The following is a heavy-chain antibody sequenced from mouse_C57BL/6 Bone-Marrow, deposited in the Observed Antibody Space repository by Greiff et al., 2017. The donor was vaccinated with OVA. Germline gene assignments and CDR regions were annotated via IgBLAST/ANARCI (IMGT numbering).Heavy chain of an antibody. Sequence: QVRLQESGPGLVQPSQSLSITCTVSGFSLTSYGVHWVRQSPGKGLEWLGVIWSGGSTDYNAAFISRLSISKDNSKSQVFFKMNSLQADDTAIYYCARNLRLRRNYYAMDYWGQGTSVTVSS. J-gene: IGHJ4*01. CDR1: GFSLTSYG. CDR3: ARNLRLRRNYYAMDY. D-gene: IGHD2-4*01. V-gene: IGHV2-2*01. CDR2: IWSGGST.